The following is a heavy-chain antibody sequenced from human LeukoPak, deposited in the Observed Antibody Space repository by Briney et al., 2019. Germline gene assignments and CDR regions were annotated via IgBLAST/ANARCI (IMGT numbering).Heavy chain of an antibody. CDR1: GGTFSSYA. D-gene: IGHD2-21*02. CDR2: IIPIFGTA. V-gene: IGHV1-69*13. J-gene: IGHJ5*02. CDR3: AREAYCGGDCYSIRWFDP. Sequence: SVTVSCKASGGTFSSYAISWVRQAPGQGLEWMGGIIPIFGTANYAQKFQGRVTITADESTSTAYMELSSLRSEDTAVYYCAREAYCGGDCYSIRWFDPWGQGTLVTVSS.